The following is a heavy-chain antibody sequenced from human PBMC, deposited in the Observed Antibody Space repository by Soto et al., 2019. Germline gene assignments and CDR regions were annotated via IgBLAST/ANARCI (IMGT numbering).Heavy chain of an antibody. CDR1: GGSNGAYF. D-gene: IGHD6-19*01. J-gene: IGHJ4*02. CDR3: ARPSVPATRGPLDY. CDR2: IYYTGAT. V-gene: IGHV4-59*01. Sequence: SETLSLTCSVSGGSNGAYFWNWVRQPPGKGLEWIGNIYYTGATSYNPSLESRVTISLDTSKNQFSLRLSSVTAADTAVYYCARPSVPATRGPLDYWGQGALVTVSS.